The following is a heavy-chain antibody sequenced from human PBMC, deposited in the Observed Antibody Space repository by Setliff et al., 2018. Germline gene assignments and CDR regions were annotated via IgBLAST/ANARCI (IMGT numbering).Heavy chain of an antibody. Sequence: GGSLRLSCAAPGFTFDDYGMSWVRQAPGKGLEWVSTINWNGGSTGYADSVKGRFTISRDNAKNSLYLQMNSLRAEDTAVYYCARAMTTYYNFWSGYGHYYGMDVWGQGTTVTVSS. CDR1: GFTFDDYG. D-gene: IGHD3-3*01. V-gene: IGHV3-20*04. J-gene: IGHJ6*02. CDR3: ARAMTTYYNFWSGYGHYYGMDV. CDR2: INWNGGST.